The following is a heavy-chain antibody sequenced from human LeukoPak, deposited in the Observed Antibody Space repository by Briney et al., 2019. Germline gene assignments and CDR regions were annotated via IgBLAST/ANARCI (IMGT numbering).Heavy chain of an antibody. D-gene: IGHD5-18*01. Sequence: TSETLSLTCAVYGGSFSGYYWSWIRQPPGKGLEWIGEINHSGSTNYNPSLKSRVTISVDTSKNQFSLKLSSVTAADTAVYYCARGWGGYSYVYYYYYGMDVWGQGTTVTVSS. V-gene: IGHV4-34*01. CDR2: INHSGST. CDR3: ARGWGGYSYVYYYYYGMDV. J-gene: IGHJ6*02. CDR1: GGSFSGYY.